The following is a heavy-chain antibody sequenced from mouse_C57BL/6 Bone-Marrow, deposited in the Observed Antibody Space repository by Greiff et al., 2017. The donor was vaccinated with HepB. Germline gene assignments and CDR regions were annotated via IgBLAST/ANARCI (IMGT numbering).Heavy chain of an antibody. D-gene: IGHD2-2*01. V-gene: IGHV6-6*01. Sequence: EVQLQESGGGLVQPGGSMKLSCAASGFTFSDAWMDWVRQSPEKGLEWVAEIRNKANNHATYYAESVKGRFTISRDDSKSSVYLQMNSLRAEDTGIYYCTGGYGYDWYFDVWGTGTTVTVSS. CDR2: IRNKANNHAT. J-gene: IGHJ1*03. CDR3: TGGYGYDWYFDV. CDR1: GFTFSDAW.